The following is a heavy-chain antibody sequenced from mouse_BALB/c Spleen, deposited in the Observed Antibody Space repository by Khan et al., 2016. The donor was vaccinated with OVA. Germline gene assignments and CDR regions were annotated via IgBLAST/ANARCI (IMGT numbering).Heavy chain of an antibody. J-gene: IGHJ2*01. CDR2: IHPSTGYT. CDR3: ASRGLRWDFDY. V-gene: IGHV1-7*01. D-gene: IGHD1-1*01. Sequence: VELVESGAELAKPGASVKMSCKASGYTFINYCILWVKQRPGQGLEWIGSIHPSTGYTEYNQNFKDKATLTADQSSSPAFMQLSSLTSEDSAVYYCASRGLRWDFDYWSQGTTLTVSS. CDR1: GYTFINYC.